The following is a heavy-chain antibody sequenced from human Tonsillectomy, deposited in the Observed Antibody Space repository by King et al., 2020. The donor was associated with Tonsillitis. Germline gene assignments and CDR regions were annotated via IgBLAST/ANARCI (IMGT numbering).Heavy chain of an antibody. J-gene: IGHJ4*02. V-gene: IGHV3-23*04. Sequence: VQLVESGGGLVQPGGSLRLSCAASGFTFSSYAMSWVRQAPWKGLVLVSASMGSGGSTYFADSGKGRFTISRDNSKNTLYLQMNSLRAEDTAVYYCAKVLSIAVAGKLDYWGQGTLVTVSS. CDR3: AKVLSIAVAGKLDY. D-gene: IGHD6-19*01. CDR2: SMGSGGST. CDR1: GFTFSSYA.